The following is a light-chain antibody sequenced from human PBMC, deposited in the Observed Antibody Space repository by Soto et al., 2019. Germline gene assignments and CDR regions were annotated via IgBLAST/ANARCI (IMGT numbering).Light chain of an antibody. J-gene: IGKJ1*01. CDR2: WAS. CDR1: RTILYTSNNKNY. Sequence: DIVMTQSPDSLSVSLGERATINCKSSRTILYTSNNKNYLTWYQQKAGQPPKLLIYWASTRESGVPDRFIGSGSGTDFTLTISSLQAEDVAVYYCQQYYSHPPTFGQGTKVEI. V-gene: IGKV4-1*01. CDR3: QQYYSHPPT.